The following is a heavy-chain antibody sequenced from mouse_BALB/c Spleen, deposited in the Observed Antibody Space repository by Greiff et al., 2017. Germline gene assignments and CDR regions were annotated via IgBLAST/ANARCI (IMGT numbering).Heavy chain of an antibody. V-gene: IGHV3-2*02. CDR3: ARGTTVPHWYFDV. Sequence: EVQLQQSGPGLVKPSQSLSLTCTVTGYSITSDYAWNWIRQFPGNKLEWMGYISYSGSTSYNPSLKSRISITRDTSKNQFFLQLNSVTTEDTATYYCARGTTVPHWYFDVWGAGTTVTVSS. CDR1: GYSITSDYA. D-gene: IGHD1-1*01. J-gene: IGHJ1*01. CDR2: ISYSGST.